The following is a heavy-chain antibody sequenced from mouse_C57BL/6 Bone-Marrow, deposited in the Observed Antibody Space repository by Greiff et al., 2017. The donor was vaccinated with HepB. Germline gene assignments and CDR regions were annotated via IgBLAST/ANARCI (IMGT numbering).Heavy chain of an antibody. Sequence: QVHVKQSGAELVRPGASVKLSCKASGYTFTDYYINWVKQRPGQGLEWIARIYPGSGNTYYNEKFKGKATLTAEKSSSTAYMQLSSLTSEDSAVYFCARLNYGSSYCWYFDVWGTGTTVTVSS. D-gene: IGHD1-1*01. CDR3: ARLNYGSSYCWYFDV. CDR1: GYTFTDYY. V-gene: IGHV1-76*01. CDR2: IYPGSGNT. J-gene: IGHJ1*03.